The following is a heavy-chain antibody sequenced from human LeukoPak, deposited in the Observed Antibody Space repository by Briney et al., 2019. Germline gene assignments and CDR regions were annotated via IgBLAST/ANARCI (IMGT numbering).Heavy chain of an antibody. J-gene: IGHJ3*02. Sequence: GASVKVSCKASGYTFTGYYIHWVRQAPGQGLEWMGWISAYNGNTNYAQKLQGRVTMTTDTSTSTAYMELRSLRSDDTAVYYCARTLFRGSSSAFDIWGQGTMVTVSS. CDR3: ARTLFRGSSSAFDI. D-gene: IGHD1-26*01. CDR2: ISAYNGNT. V-gene: IGHV1-18*04. CDR1: GYTFTGYY.